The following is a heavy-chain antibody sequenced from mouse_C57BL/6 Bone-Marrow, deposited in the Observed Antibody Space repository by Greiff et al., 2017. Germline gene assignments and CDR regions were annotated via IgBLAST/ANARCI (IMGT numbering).Heavy chain of an antibody. CDR1: GYSITSGYY. V-gene: IGHV3-6*01. CDR3: AALTDYYAMDY. Sequence: EVKLVESGPGLVKPSQSLSLTCSVTGYSITSGYYWNWIRQFPGNKLEWMGYISYDGSNNYNPSLKNRISITRDTSKNQFFLKLNSVTTEDTATYYCAALTDYYAMDYWGQGTSVTVSS. CDR2: ISYDGSN. J-gene: IGHJ4*01. D-gene: IGHD4-1*01.